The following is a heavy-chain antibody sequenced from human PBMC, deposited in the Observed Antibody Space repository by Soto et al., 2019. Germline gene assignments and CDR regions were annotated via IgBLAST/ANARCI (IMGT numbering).Heavy chain of an antibody. CDR3: AREDYDSSGYYPYPDY. CDR2: IYYSGST. V-gene: IGHV4-30-4*01. D-gene: IGHD3-22*01. J-gene: IGHJ4*02. CDR1: GGSISSGDYY. Sequence: QVQLQESGPGLVKPSQTLSLTCTVSGGSISSGDYYWSWIRQPPGKGLEWIGYIYYSGSTYYNPSPKSRVTRSVDTSKSQFSRKLGSVTAADTAVYYCAREDYDSSGYYPYPDYWGQGALVTVSS.